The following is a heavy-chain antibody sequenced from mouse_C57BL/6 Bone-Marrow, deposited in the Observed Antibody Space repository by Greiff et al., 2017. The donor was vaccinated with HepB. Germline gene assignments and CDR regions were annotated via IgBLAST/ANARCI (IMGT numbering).Heavy chain of an antibody. CDR3: ARNYDYVSWFAY. J-gene: IGHJ3*01. Sequence: VQLQQSGPELVKPGASVKMSCKASGYTFTDYNMHWVKQSHGKSLEWIGYINPNNGGTSYNQKFKGKATLTVNKSSSTAYMELRSLTSEDSAVYYCARNYDYVSWFAYWGQGTLVTVSA. CDR2: INPNNGGT. CDR1: GYTFTDYN. D-gene: IGHD2-4*01. V-gene: IGHV1-22*01.